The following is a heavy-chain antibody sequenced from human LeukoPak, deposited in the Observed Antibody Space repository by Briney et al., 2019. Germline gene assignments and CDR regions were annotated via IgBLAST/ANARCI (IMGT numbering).Heavy chain of an antibody. CDR3: ARENVGFWL. CDR2: IYYSGST. CDR1: GGSISSSSYY. D-gene: IGHD3-3*01. V-gene: IGHV4-39*02. Sequence: SETLSLTCTVSGGSISSSSYYWNWVRQPPGKGLEWIGNIYYSGSTSYNPSLKSRSTISVDTSKNQFSLKLSSVTAADTAVYYCARENVGFWLWGQGTLVTVSS. J-gene: IGHJ4*02.